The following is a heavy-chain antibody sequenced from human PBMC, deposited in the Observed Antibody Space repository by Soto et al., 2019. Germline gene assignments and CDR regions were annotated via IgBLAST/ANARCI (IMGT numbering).Heavy chain of an antibody. CDR3: ARREIQGPIDY. CDR1: GGSISSGDYY. Sequence: PSETLSLTCTVSGGSISSGDYYWSWIRQPPGKGLEWIGNIYYSGSTYYNPSLKSRVTISIDTSKNQFSLKLSSVTAADTAVYYCARREIQGPIDYWGQGTLVTVSS. CDR2: IYYSGST. D-gene: IGHD1-26*01. J-gene: IGHJ4*02. V-gene: IGHV4-30-4*01.